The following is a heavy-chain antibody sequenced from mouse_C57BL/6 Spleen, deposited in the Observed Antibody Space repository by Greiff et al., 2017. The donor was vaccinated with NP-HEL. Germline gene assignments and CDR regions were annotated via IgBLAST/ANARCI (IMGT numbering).Heavy chain of an antibody. CDR1: GFTFSSYA. CDR2: ISDGGSYT. J-gene: IGHJ4*01. Sequence: EVKLVESRGGLVKPGGSLKLSCAASGFTFSSYAMSWVRQTPEKRLEWVATISDGGSYTYYPDNVKGRFTISRDNAKNNLYLQMSHLKSEDTAMYYCAREGYYYGSSYEGYAMDYWGQGTSVTVSS. V-gene: IGHV5-4*01. D-gene: IGHD1-1*01. CDR3: AREGYYYGSSYEGYAMDY.